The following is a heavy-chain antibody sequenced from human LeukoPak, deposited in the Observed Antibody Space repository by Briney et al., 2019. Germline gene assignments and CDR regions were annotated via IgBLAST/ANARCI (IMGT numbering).Heavy chain of an antibody. CDR2: INHSGNT. J-gene: IGHJ5*02. CDR1: GGSFSGYY. Sequence: PSETLSLTCVVYGGSFSGYYWSWIRQPPGKGLEWIGEINHSGNTNYNPSLKSRVTISVDTSKNQFSLRLSSVTAADTAVYYCARYYYDSSGYYWFDPWGQGTLVTVSS. CDR3: ARYYYDSSGYYWFDP. D-gene: IGHD3-22*01. V-gene: IGHV4-34*01.